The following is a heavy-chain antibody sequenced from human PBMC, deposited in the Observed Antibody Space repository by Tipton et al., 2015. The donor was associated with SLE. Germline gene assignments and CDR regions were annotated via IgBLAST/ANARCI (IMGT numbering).Heavy chain of an antibody. CDR3: VRELDTFDI. CDR1: DGSITITNYY. CDR2: IFYTGST. V-gene: IGHV4-39*07. Sequence: TLSLTCSVSDGSITITNYYWGWIRQPPGKGLEWIGSIFYTGSTYYNPSLKSRVSFSIDTSTNQFSLKLNSVTAADTAMYFCVRELDTFDIWGQGTMVTVSS. J-gene: IGHJ3*02.